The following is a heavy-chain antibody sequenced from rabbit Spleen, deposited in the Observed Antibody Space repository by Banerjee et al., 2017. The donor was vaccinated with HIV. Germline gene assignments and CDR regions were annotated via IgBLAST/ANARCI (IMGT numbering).Heavy chain of an antibody. CDR2: IDPVFGIT. V-gene: IGHV1S47*01. CDR1: GFSLSNNYV. CDR3: ARDGAGGSYFAL. J-gene: IGHJ6*01. Sequence: QEQLEESGGGLVKPEGSLTLTCKASGFSLSNNYVMRWVRQAPGKGLEWIGYIDPVFGITYYANWVNGRFSISRENAQNTVFLQMTSLTAADTATYFCARDGAGGSYFALWGPGTLVTVS. D-gene: IGHD8-1*01.